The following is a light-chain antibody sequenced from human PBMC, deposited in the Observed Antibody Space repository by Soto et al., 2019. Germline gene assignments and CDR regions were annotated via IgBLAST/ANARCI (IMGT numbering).Light chain of an antibody. J-gene: IGKJ4*01. CDR2: AAS. CDR1: QTISSW. Sequence: IQMTQSPSTLSGSVGDRVTITCRASQTISSWLAWYQKKPGKAPILLIYAASSLQSGVPSRFSGSGSGTEFTLTISSLQSEDFAVYYCQQYNNWPPELTFGGGTKVDI. CDR3: QQYNNWPPELT. V-gene: IGKV1-5*01.